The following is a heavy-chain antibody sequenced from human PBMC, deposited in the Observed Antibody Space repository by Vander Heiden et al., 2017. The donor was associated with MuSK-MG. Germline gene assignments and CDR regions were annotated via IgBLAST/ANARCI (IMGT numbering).Heavy chain of an antibody. CDR1: GGSISSNDYY. V-gene: IGHV4-30-4*08. J-gene: IGHJ3*02. CDR2: IYYSGIT. D-gene: IGHD7-27*01. CDR3: ARTRMGKGDVFDI. Sequence: QVQLQESGPGLVKPSQTLSLTCTVSGGSISSNDYYWSWIRQPPGKGLEWIGYIYYSGITYYNPSLKSRPTISIDTSQNHFSLWLSSVTAADTAMYFCARTRMGKGDVFDIWGQGTWVTVSS.